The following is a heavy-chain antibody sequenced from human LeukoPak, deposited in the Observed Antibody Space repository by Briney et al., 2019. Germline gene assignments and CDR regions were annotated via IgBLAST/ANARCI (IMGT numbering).Heavy chain of an antibody. CDR1: GFIFSSYN. D-gene: IGHD6-19*01. V-gene: IGHV3-48*04. CDR3: ARAPGGAVAGVFDY. Sequence: GGSLRLSCAASGFIFSSYNMNWVRQAPGKGLEWVSYISSSSTNIYYADSVKGRFTISRDNAKNSLYLQMNSLRAEDTAVYYCARAPGGAVAGVFDYWGQGTLVTVSS. J-gene: IGHJ4*02. CDR2: ISSSSTNI.